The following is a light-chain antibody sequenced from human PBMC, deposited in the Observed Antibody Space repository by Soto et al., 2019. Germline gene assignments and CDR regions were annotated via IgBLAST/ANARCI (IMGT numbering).Light chain of an antibody. Sequence: EIVLTQSPGTLSLSPGERATLSCRASQSVTSSYLAWFQQKPGQAPRLLIYGASYRATGIPDRFSGSGSGTDFTLTSSRLEPEDFAVYYCQQYGSSPRLTFGGGTKVEIK. CDR1: QSVTSSY. J-gene: IGKJ4*01. V-gene: IGKV3-20*01. CDR2: GAS. CDR3: QQYGSSPRLT.